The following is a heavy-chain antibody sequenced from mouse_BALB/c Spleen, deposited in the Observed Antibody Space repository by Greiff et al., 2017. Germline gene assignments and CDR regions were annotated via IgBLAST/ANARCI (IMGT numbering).Heavy chain of an antibody. V-gene: IGHV3-2*02. D-gene: IGHD1-1*01. CDR3: AITTVVAWFAY. CDR1: GYSITSDYA. Sequence: VQLKQSGPGLVKPSQSLSLTCTVTGYSITSDYAWNWIRQFPGNKLEWMGYISYSGSTSYNPSLKSRISITRDTSKNQFFLQLNSVTTEDTATYYCAITTVVAWFAYWGQGTLVTVSA. CDR2: ISYSGST. J-gene: IGHJ3*01.